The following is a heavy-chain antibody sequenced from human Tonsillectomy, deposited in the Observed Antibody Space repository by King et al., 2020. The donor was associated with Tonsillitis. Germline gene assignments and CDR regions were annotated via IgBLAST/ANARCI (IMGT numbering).Heavy chain of an antibody. V-gene: IGHV4-39*07. CDR2: IYYSGST. CDR3: ARDQGNYDFWSGYYTGPIDY. Sequence: QLQESGPGLVKPSETLSLTCTVSGGSISSSSYYWGWIRQPPGKGLEWIGSIYYSGSTYYNPPLKSRVTISVDTSKNQFSLKLSSVTAADTAVYYCARDQGNYDFWSGYYTGPIDYWGQGTLVTVSS. CDR1: GGSISSSSYY. D-gene: IGHD3-3*01. J-gene: IGHJ4*02.